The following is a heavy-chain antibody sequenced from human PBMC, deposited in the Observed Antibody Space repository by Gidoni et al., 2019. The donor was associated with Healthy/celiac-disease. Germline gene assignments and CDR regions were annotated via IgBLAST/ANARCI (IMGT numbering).Heavy chain of an antibody. CDR3: ARGYGSGSYRYFQH. D-gene: IGHD3-10*01. CDR2: INHSGST. V-gene: IGHV4-34*01. CDR1: GGSFSGYY. Sequence: QGQLQQWGAGLLKPSETLSLTCAVHGGSFSGYYWSWIRQPPGKGLEWIGEINHSGSTNYNPSLKSRVTISVDTSKNQFSLKLSSVTAADTAVYYCARGYGSGSYRYFQHWGQGTLVTVSS. J-gene: IGHJ1*01.